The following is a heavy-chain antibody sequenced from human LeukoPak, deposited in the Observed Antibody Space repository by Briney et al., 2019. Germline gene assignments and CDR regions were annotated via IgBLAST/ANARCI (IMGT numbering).Heavy chain of an antibody. CDR2: IYYSGST. D-gene: IGHD3-16*01. J-gene: IGHJ5*02. CDR1: GGSISSYY. Sequence: SETLSLTCTVSGGSISSYYWSWIRQPPGKGLEWIGYIYYSGSTNYNPSLKSRVTISVDTSKNQFSLKLISVTAADTAVYYCARHVSRYVRPHPWGQGTLVTVSS. V-gene: IGHV4-59*08. CDR3: ARHVSRYVRPHP.